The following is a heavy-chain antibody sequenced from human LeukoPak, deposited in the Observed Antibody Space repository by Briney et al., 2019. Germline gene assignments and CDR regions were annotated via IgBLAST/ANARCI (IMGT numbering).Heavy chain of an antibody. CDR1: GFTFSTYS. D-gene: IGHD4-11*01. V-gene: IGHV3-48*01. J-gene: IGHJ4*02. CDR3: ARSGGLQKFDY. Sequence: PGGSLRLSCAASGFTFSTYSMNWVRQAPGKGLEWVSYISSSSSTIYYADSVKGRFTISRDTSKNTLYLQMNSLRAEDTAVYYCARSGGLQKFDYWGQGTLVTVSS. CDR2: ISSSSSTI.